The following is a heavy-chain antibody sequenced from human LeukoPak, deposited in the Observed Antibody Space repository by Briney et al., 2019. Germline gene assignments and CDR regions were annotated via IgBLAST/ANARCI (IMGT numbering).Heavy chain of an antibody. J-gene: IGHJ6*03. Sequence: GGSLRLSCAASGFTFSSYSMNWVRQAPGKGLEWVSSISSSSSYISNADSLKGRFTISRDSSKDSVYPQMNSLRAEDTAVYYCARGGYSYGDYYYMDVWGKGTTVTVSS. D-gene: IGHD5-18*01. CDR3: ARGGYSYGDYYYMDV. CDR2: ISSSSSYI. CDR1: GFTFSSYS. V-gene: IGHV3-21*01.